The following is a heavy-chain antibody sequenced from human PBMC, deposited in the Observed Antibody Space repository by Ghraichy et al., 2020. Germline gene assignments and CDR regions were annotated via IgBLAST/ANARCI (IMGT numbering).Heavy chain of an antibody. J-gene: IGHJ4*02. CDR2: VTGDGDFT. CDR1: GFSFSSSS. D-gene: IGHD6-19*01. Sequence: GGSLRLSCAASGFSFSSSSMTWVRQAPGKGLEWVSAVTGDGDFTDYADSVKGRFTISRDNSKNTVFLQMNSLRAEDTAVYYCAKRTAVSSGHFDYWGQGTLVTVSS. V-gene: IGHV3-23*01. CDR3: AKRTAVSSGHFDY.